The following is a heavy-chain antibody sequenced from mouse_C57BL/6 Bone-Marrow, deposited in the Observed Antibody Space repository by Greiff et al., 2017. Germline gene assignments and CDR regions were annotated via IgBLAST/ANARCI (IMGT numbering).Heavy chain of an antibody. Sequence: EVQRVESGGGLVQPGGSLKLSCAASGFTFSDYYMYWVRQTPEKRLEWVAYISNGGGITYYPDTVKGRFTMSRDNAKNTLYLQMSRLKYEDTTMYYRARPLSFCSNSAWFAYWGQGTLVTVSA. CDR2: ISNGGGIT. CDR1: GFTFSDYY. J-gene: IGHJ3*01. CDR3: ARPLSFCSNSAWFAY. D-gene: IGHD2-5*01. V-gene: IGHV5-12*01.